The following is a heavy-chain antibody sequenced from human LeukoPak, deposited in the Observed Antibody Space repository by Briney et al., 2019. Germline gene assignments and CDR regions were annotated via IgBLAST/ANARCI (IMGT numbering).Heavy chain of an antibody. CDR1: GFTFNNYA. Sequence: YPGGSLRLSCAASGFTFNNYAMNWVRQAPGKGLEWVSSISGSGGSTYYADSVKGRFTISRDNSKNTLYLQMNSLRAEDTAVYYCAKGYYYDSSGVDAFDIWGQGTMVTVSS. CDR2: ISGSGGST. CDR3: AKGYYYDSSGVDAFDI. D-gene: IGHD3-22*01. V-gene: IGHV3-23*01. J-gene: IGHJ3*02.